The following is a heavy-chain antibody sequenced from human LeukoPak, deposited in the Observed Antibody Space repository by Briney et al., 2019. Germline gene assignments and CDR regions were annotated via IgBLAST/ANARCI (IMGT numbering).Heavy chain of an antibody. CDR2: INQDGSEI. J-gene: IGHJ4*02. D-gene: IGHD6-13*01. V-gene: IGHV3-7*04. Sequence: GGSLRLSCAASGFTFSSHWVASLRQAPGKGLEYVAYINQDGSEIYYVDSVKGRFTVSRDNAKNSLYLQMNSLRAEDAAVFYCARSRYSNSWLFDYGGQGTVVTVSS. CDR3: ARSRYSNSWLFDY. CDR1: GFTFSSHW.